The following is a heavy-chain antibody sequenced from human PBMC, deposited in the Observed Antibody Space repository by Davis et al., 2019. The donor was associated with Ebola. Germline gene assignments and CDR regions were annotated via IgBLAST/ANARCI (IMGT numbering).Heavy chain of an antibody. CDR2: ISSSGDNT. J-gene: IGHJ5*02. V-gene: IGHV3-23*01. D-gene: IGHD3-3*01. CDR3: APREAIFGVVIP. Sequence: GGSLRLSCAASGFTFSSYAMSWVRQAPGKGLEYVSAISSSGDNTYYADSVKGRFTISRDNSKNTLYLQMNSLRAEDTAVYYCAPREAIFGVVIPWGQGTLVTVSS. CDR1: GFTFSSYA.